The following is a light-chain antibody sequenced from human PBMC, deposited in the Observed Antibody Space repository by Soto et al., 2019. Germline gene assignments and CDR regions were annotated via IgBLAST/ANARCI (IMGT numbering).Light chain of an antibody. Sequence: EVVLTQSPGTLSLSPGERATLSCRASESVSNNYFAWYQQKPGQAPRLLIFGSSDRATGIPDRFSGSGSGPDFPLTISRLEPEDFAVYYCQQYGSSPPYTIGQGTKLEIK. V-gene: IGKV3-20*01. CDR3: QQYGSSPPYT. CDR2: GSS. J-gene: IGKJ2*01. CDR1: ESVSNNY.